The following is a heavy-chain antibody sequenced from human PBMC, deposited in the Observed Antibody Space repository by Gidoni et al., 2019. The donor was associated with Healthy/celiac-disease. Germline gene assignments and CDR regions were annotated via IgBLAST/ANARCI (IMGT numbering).Heavy chain of an antibody. D-gene: IGHD6-13*01. CDR1: GFPFSSYG. CDR2: IWDDGSNK. Sequence: QVQLVESGGGVVQPGRSLRLSCAASGFPFSSYGMHWVRQAPGKGLEWVAVIWDDGSNKYYADSVKGRFTISRDNSKNTLYLQMNSLRAEDTAVYYCARSSLEGIAAANTGSAFDIWGQGTMVTVSS. CDR3: ARSSLEGIAAANTGSAFDI. J-gene: IGHJ3*02. V-gene: IGHV3-33*01.